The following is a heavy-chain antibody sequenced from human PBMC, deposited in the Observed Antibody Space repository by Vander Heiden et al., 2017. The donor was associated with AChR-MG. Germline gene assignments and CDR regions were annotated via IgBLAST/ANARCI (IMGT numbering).Heavy chain of an antibody. CDR3: AKDWNNWNYEPGY. Sequence: QVQLVESGGGVVQPGRSLRLSCAASGFTFSSYGMHWVRQAPGKGLEWLAVISYDGSNKYYADSVKGRFTISRDNSKNTLYLQMNSLRAEDTAVYYCAKDWNNWNYEPGYWGQGTLVTVSS. V-gene: IGHV3-30*18. J-gene: IGHJ4*02. CDR2: ISYDGSNK. D-gene: IGHD1-7*01. CDR1: GFTFSSYG.